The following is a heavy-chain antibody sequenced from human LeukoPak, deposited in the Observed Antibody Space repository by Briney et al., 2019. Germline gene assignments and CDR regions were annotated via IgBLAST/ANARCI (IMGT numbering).Heavy chain of an antibody. CDR3: ARGGLLEGDYYDSTDEGGKYYFDN. J-gene: IGHJ4*02. Sequence: PGGSLRLSCAASGFTVSSNYMSWVRQAPGKGLEWVSVIYSGGSTYYADSVKGRFTISRDNSKNTLYLQMNSLRAEDTAVYYCARGGLLEGDYYDSTDEGGKYYFDNWGQGTLVTVSS. CDR1: GFTVSSNY. CDR2: IYSGGST. D-gene: IGHD3-22*01. V-gene: IGHV3-53*01.